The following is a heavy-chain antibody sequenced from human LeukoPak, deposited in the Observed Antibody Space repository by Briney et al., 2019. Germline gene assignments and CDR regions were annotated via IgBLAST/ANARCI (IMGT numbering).Heavy chain of an antibody. CDR2: ISVSGSTI. Sequence: GGSLGLSCAASGFIFSDYYMSWIRQTPGKGLEWVSYISVSGSTIYYADSVKGRFTFSRDNAKNSLYLEMNSLRAEDTAVYYCARVGVGSSFEFDYWGQGTLVTVSS. V-gene: IGHV3-11*04. CDR1: GFIFSDYY. D-gene: IGHD6-6*01. J-gene: IGHJ4*02. CDR3: ARVGVGSSFEFDY.